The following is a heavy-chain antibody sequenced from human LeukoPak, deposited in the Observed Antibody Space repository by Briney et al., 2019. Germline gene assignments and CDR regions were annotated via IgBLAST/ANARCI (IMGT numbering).Heavy chain of an antibody. V-gene: IGHV1-46*01. CDR1: GYTFTSYY. D-gene: IGHD3-22*01. CDR3: AREEGHYYDSSGFDY. Sequence: ASVKVSCKASGYTFTSYYMHWVRQAPGQGLEWMGIINPSGGSTSYAQKFQGRVTMTRDTSTSTVYMELSSLRSEDTAVYYCAREEGHYYDSSGFDYWGQGTLVTVSS. CDR2: INPSGGST. J-gene: IGHJ4*02.